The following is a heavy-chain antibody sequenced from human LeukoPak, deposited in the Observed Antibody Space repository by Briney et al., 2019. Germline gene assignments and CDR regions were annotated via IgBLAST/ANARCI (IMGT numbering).Heavy chain of an antibody. V-gene: IGHV3-30-3*01. CDR2: ISYDGSNK. CDR3: ARDYCSGGSCYSIPGY. J-gene: IGHJ4*02. CDR1: GFTFSTYA. Sequence: PGRYLRLSCAASGFTFSTYAMHWVRQAPGKGLEWVAVISYDGSNKYYADSVKGRFTISRDNSKNALYLQMNSLRAEDTAVYYCARDYCSGGSCYSIPGYWGQGTLVTVSS. D-gene: IGHD2-15*01.